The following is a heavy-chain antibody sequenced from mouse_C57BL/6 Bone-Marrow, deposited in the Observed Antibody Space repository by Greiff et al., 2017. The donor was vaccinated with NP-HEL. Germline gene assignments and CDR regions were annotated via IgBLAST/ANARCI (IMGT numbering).Heavy chain of an antibody. CDR2: IDPANGNT. CDR1: GFNIKNTY. CDR3: AFYYYGSRYYYAMDY. J-gene: IGHJ4*01. D-gene: IGHD1-1*01. Sequence: VQLQQSVAELVRPGASVKLSCTASGFNIKNTYMHWVKQRPEQGLEWIGRIDPANGNTKYAPKFQGKATITADTSSNTAYLQLSSLTSEDTAIYYGAFYYYGSRYYYAMDYWGQGTSVTVSS. V-gene: IGHV14-3*01.